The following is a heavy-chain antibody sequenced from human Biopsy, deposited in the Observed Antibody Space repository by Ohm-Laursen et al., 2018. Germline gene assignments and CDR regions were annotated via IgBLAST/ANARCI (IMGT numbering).Heavy chain of an antibody. CDR2: VGWDDYK. Sequence: TQTLTLTCSFSGFSLSARGMCVRWIRQAPGKALEWLARVGWDDYKDYSASLQTKLSISKDTSNDQMVLTVNNVDPADTATYYCARTPILIVSAGLVYRHRRHLQGMDVWGQGIAVTVS. CDR3: ARTPILIVSAGLVYRHRRHLQGMDV. J-gene: IGHJ6*02. CDR1: GFSLSARGMC. V-gene: IGHV2-70*11. D-gene: IGHD6-13*01.